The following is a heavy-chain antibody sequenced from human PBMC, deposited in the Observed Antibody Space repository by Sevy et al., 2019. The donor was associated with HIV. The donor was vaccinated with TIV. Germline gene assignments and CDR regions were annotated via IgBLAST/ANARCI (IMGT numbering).Heavy chain of an antibody. Sequence: ASVKVSCKASGYTFTGQYIHWVRQAPGQGLEWMGWINPNSGNTNYAQEFQGRVTMTRDTSLSTAYMELSGLKSDDTAVYYCSRDLRLRGYSYGYFDYWGQGTLVTVSS. J-gene: IGHJ4*02. CDR1: GYTFTGQY. V-gene: IGHV1-2*02. CDR3: SRDLRLRGYSYGYFDY. CDR2: INPNSGNT. D-gene: IGHD5-18*01.